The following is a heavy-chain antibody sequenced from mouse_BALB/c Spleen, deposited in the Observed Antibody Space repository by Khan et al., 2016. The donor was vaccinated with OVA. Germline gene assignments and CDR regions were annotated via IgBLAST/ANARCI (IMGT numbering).Heavy chain of an antibody. D-gene: IGHD1-1*01. J-gene: IGHJ2*01. CDR2: IFHGVGDT. CDR1: GYTFTSYW. V-gene: IGHV1-87*01. Sequence: QVQLQQSGAELARPGTSVKLSCKASGYTFTSYWLQWVKQRPGKGLEWIGPIFHGVGDTRYAQKFKDKATLTADKSSSTAYMQLNSLASEDSAVYYCARGGITTGYFDYWGQGTTLTVSS. CDR3: ARGGITTGYFDY.